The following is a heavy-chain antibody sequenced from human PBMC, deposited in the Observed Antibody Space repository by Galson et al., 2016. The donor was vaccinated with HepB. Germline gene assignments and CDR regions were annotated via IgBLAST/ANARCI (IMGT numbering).Heavy chain of an antibody. CDR2: ISGDGATT. CDR3: AKSLWSGHYYFDY. J-gene: IGHJ4*02. V-gene: IGHV3-23*01. Sequence: SLRLSCAASGFAFSRYEFNWVRQAPGKGPEWVSVISGDGATTFYADSVKGRFTISRDNSKNTLYLQMNSLRAEDTAIYYCAKSLWSGHYYFDYWGQGDLVPVSS. D-gene: IGHD3-10*01. CDR1: GFAFSRYE.